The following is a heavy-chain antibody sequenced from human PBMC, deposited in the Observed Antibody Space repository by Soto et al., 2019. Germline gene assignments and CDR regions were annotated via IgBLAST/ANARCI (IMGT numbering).Heavy chain of an antibody. V-gene: IGHV1-18*04. Sequence: GASVKVSGKASGYTFTSYGISWVRQAPGQGLEWMGWISAYNGNTNYAQKLQGRVTMTTDTSTSTAYMELRSLRSDDTAVYYCARYGGYYDFWSGVEFYYYHGMDVWGQGTTVTVSS. CDR2: ISAYNGNT. CDR3: ARYGGYYDFWSGVEFYYYHGMDV. D-gene: IGHD3-3*01. J-gene: IGHJ6*02. CDR1: GYTFTSYG.